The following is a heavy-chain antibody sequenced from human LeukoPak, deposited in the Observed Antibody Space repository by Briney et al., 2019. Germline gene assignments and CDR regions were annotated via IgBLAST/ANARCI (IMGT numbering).Heavy chain of an antibody. CDR1: GFTFASYG. Sequence: PGGSLRLSCAASGFTFASYGMSWVRQAPGKGLEWVSFITTNGGRTSYADSVEGRFTISRDNPRNTLYTQMNSLRDEDTAVYYCAIMHGYYDGTGYWVQWGQGTLVTVSS. D-gene: IGHD3-22*01. V-gene: IGHV3-23*01. CDR2: ITTNGGRT. J-gene: IGHJ1*01. CDR3: AIMHGYYDGTGYWVQ.